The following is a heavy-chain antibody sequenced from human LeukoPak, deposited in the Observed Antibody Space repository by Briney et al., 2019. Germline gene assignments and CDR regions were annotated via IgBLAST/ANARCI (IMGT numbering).Heavy chain of an antibody. CDR1: GYTFTRFD. D-gene: IGHD6-13*01. Sequence: ASVKVSCKASGYTFTRFDINWVRQATGQGLEWMGWISAYNGNTNYAQKLQGRVTMTTDTSTSTAYMELRSLRSDDTAVYYCARKGAAPGDYWGQGTLVTVSS. CDR3: ARKGAAPGDY. J-gene: IGHJ4*02. CDR2: ISAYNGNT. V-gene: IGHV1-18*01.